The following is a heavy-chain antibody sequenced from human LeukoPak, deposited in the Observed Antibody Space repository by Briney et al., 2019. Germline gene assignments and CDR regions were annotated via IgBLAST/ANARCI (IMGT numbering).Heavy chain of an antibody. V-gene: IGHV3-64D*06. D-gene: IGHD3-10*01. J-gene: IGHJ4*02. Sequence: GGSLRLSCSASGFTFSSYAMHWVRQAPGKGLEYVSAISSNGGSTYYADSVKGRFTISRDNSKNTLYLQMSSLRAEDTAVYYCVKDRGWFGELLPFDYWGQGTLVTVSS. CDR2: ISSNGGST. CDR1: GFTFSSYA. CDR3: VKDRGWFGELLPFDY.